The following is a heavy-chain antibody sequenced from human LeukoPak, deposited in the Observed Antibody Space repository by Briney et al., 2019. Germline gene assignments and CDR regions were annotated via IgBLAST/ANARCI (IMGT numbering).Heavy chain of an antibody. J-gene: IGHJ4*02. CDR2: MNEDGSEK. Sequence: GSLRHSCAASGFGFSNYWMSWVRQAPGKGLEWVANMNEDGSEKNYVDSVKGRFTISRDNAQDSLYLQMNSLRAEDTAVYYCARDRGYSNFDYWGQGTLLTVSS. CDR3: ARDRGYSNFDY. V-gene: IGHV3-7*01. CDR1: GFGFSNYW. D-gene: IGHD4-11*01.